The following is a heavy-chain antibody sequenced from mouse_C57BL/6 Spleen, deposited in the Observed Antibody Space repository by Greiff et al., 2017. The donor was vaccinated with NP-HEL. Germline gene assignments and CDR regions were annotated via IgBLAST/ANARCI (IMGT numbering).Heavy chain of an antibody. CDR3: ARNLAGYYGSSYAMDY. CDR2: IWTGGGT. D-gene: IGHD1-1*01. J-gene: IGHJ4*01. CDR1: GFSLTSYA. V-gene: IGHV2-9-1*01. Sequence: VHLVESGPGLVAPSQSLSITCTVSGFSLTSYAISWVRQPPGKGLEWLGVIWTGGGTNYNSALKSRLSISKDNSKSQVFLKMNSLQTDDTARYYCARNLAGYYGSSYAMDYWGQGTSVTVSS.